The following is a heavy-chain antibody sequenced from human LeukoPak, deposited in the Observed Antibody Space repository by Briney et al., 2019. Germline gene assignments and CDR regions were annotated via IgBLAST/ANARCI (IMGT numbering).Heavy chain of an antibody. J-gene: IGHJ3*02. D-gene: IGHD2-15*01. CDR3: ARDHTMSGSPDAFDI. V-gene: IGHV4-4*07. Sequence: SETLSLTCTVSGGSISSYYWSWIRQPAGRGLEWIGRIYTSGSTNYNPSLKSRVTMSVDTSKNQFSLKLSSVTAADTAMYYCARDHTMSGSPDAFDIWGQGTMVTVSS. CDR1: GGSISSYY. CDR2: IYTSGST.